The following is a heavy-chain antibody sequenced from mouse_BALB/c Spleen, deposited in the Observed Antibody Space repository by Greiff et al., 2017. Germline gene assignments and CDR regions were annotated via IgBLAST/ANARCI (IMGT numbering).Heavy chain of an antibody. CDR3: ARWGYYGNYGGFAY. CDR2: ISSGSSTI. CDR1: GFTFSSFG. J-gene: IGHJ3*01. Sequence: EVQLVESGGGLVQPGGSRKLSCAASGFTFSSFGMHWVRQAPEKGLEWVAYISSGSSTIYYADTVKGRFTISRDNPKNTLFLQMTSLRSEDTAMYYCARWGYYGNYGGFAYWGQGTLVTVSA. D-gene: IGHD2-1*01. V-gene: IGHV5-17*02.